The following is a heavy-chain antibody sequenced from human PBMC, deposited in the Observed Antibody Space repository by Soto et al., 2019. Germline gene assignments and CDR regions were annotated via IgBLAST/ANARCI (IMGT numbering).Heavy chain of an antibody. CDR2: IWYDGSNK. CDR1: GFTFSSYG. J-gene: IGHJ4*02. CDR3: ARGRRQQLASTLDY. Sequence: RLSCAASGFTFSSYGMHWVRQAPGKGLEWVAVIWYDGSNKYYADPVKGRFTISRDNSKNTLYLQMNSLRAEDTAVYYCARGRRQQLASTLDYWGQGTLVTVSS. D-gene: IGHD6-13*01. V-gene: IGHV3-33*01.